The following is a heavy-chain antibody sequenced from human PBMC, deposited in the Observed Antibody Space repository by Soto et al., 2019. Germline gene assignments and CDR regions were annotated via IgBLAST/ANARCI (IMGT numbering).Heavy chain of an antibody. CDR2: IYYSGST. V-gene: IGHV4-59*01. CDR3: ARVIRGYYGSESYYYGMDV. D-gene: IGHD3-10*01. CDR1: GGSISSYY. Sequence: SETLSLTCTVSGGSISSYYWSWIRQPPGKGLEWIGYIYYSGSTNYNPSLKSRVTISVDASKNQFSLKLSSVTAADTAVYYCARVIRGYYGSESYYYGMDVWGQGTTVTVSS. J-gene: IGHJ6*02.